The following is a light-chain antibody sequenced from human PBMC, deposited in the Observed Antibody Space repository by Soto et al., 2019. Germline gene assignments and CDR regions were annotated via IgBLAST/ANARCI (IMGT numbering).Light chain of an antibody. V-gene: IGLV2-11*01. CDR3: CSYTVRYSFV. CDR1: SSDVGGYNY. CDR2: DVY. J-gene: IGLJ1*01. Sequence: QSVLTQPRSVSGSAGQSGTISCTGTSSDVGGYNYVSWYQHHPGKAPKLIIYDVYKWPSGVPDRFSGFKSGNTASLTISGLQADDEAIYYCCSYTVRYSFVFGGGTKVTVL.